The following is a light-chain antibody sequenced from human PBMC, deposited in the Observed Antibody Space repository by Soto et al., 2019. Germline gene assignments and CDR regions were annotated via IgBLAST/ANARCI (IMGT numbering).Light chain of an antibody. CDR1: QSVAGN. CDR3: QQSNNWPPLT. J-gene: IGKJ4*01. Sequence: EIVLTQSPGTLSLSPGETATLSCRASQSVAGNLAWYQQKPGQPPRLLIYGVSTMATGVPARFSGSGSETDFSLTISSLQLDDFALYYCQQSNNWPPLTFGGGTKVEIK. CDR2: GVS. V-gene: IGKV3-15*01.